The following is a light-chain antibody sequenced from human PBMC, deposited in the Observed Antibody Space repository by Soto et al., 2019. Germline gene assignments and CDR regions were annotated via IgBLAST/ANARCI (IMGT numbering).Light chain of an antibody. J-gene: IGKJ4*01. Sequence: EIVLTQSPATLSLSPGERATLSCRASQSVNSYLAWYQQKPGQAPRLLIYDASNRATGVPSRFSGSASGTDFTLTISSLEPEDFAVYYCQQRGSWPLTFGGGTKVDI. CDR2: DAS. CDR1: QSVNSY. V-gene: IGKV3-11*01. CDR3: QQRGSWPLT.